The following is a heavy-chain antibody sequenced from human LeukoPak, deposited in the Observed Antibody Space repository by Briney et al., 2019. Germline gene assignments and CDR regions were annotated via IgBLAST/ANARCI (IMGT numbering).Heavy chain of an antibody. J-gene: IGHJ4*02. D-gene: IGHD1-26*01. CDR2: ISSSSSYI. CDR3: ARDAPYSGTQGFDY. V-gene: IGHV3-21*04. CDR1: GFTFSSYS. Sequence: PGGSLRLSCAASGFTFSSYSMNWVRQAPGKGLEWVSSISSSSSYIYYADSVKGRFTISRDNAKNSLYLQMNSLRAEDTAVYYCARDAPYSGTQGFDYWGQGTLVTVSS.